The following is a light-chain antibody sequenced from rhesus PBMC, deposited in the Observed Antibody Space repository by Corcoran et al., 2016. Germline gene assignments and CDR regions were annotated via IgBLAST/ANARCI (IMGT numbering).Light chain of an antibody. V-gene: IGKV2-78*01. CDR2: LGS. Sequence: DIVMTQTPLSLPVTPGEPASISCRSSQSLLHSDGYTYLEWYLQKTGQSPQLFVYLGSNRASGVPYRFSGSGSGTDFTLKISRVAAEDVGVYYCMQGTQLPFTFGPGTKLDIK. J-gene: IGKJ3*01. CDR3: MQGTQLPFT. CDR1: QSLLHSDGYTY.